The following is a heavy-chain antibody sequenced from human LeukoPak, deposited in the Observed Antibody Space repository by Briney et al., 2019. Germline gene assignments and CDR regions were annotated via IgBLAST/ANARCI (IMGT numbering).Heavy chain of an antibody. V-gene: IGHV4-30-2*01. CDR2: IYHTGST. J-gene: IGHJ5*02. D-gene: IGHD2-2*01. Sequence: SETLSLTCDVSGGSISSGLYSWSWIRQPLGKGLEWIGYIYHTGSTYYNPSLKTRVTISVDTSKNQFSLRLSSVTAADTAVYYCSSLQYCSGTSCYWFDPWGQGTLVTVSS. CDR1: GGSISSGLYS. CDR3: SSLQYCSGTSCYWFDP.